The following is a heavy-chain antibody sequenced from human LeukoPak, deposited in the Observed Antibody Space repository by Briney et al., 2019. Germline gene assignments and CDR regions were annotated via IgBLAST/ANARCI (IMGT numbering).Heavy chain of an antibody. CDR3: ARGWGFYYFDS. CDR1: GFTFSSYT. CDR2: FTSSSSSI. J-gene: IGHJ4*02. Sequence: GGSLRLSCAASGFTFSSYTMSWVRQAPGKGLEWVSSFTSSSSSIYYADSVKDRFTISRDNAKNSLYLQLNSLRAEDTAVYYCARGWGFYYFDSWGQGTLVTVSS. V-gene: IGHV3-21*01. D-gene: IGHD1-26*01.